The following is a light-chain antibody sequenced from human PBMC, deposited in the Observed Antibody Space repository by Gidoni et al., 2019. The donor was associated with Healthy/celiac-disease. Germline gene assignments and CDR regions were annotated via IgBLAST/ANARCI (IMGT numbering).Light chain of an antibody. Sequence: VLRQWAASLSLSPGERATRSCRASQSVSSYLAWYQQKPGQAPRLLIYDASNRATGIPARFSGSGSGTVFTLTISSLEPEDFAVYYCQQRSHWLTFGGGTKVEIK. CDR1: QSVSSY. V-gene: IGKV3-11*01. CDR3: QQRSHWLT. J-gene: IGKJ4*01. CDR2: DAS.